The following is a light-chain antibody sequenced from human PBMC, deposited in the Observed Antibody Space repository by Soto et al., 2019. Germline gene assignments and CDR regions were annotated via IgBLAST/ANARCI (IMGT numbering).Light chain of an antibody. CDR3: QQYGTSPRT. V-gene: IGKV3-20*01. CDR2: GAS. Sequence: EIVVTQSPGTLSLSPGERATLSCRASQSVSNNYLAWFQQKPGQAPRLLIYGASSRATGIPDRFSGNGSGTDFSLTISRLEPEDFAVYYCQQYGTSPRTFGQGTKVEIK. J-gene: IGKJ1*01. CDR1: QSVSNNY.